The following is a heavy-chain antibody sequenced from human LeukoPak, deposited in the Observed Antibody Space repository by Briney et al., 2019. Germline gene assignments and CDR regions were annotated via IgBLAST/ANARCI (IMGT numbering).Heavy chain of an antibody. J-gene: IGHJ4*02. D-gene: IGHD6-19*01. V-gene: IGHV4-34*01. Sequence: SETLSLTFAVYGGSFSGYYWSWIRQPPGKGLEWIGEINHSGSTNYNPSLKSRVTISVDTSKNQFSLKLSSVTAADTAVYYCARSEESIAVAGTFDYWGQGTLVTVSS. CDR3: ARSEESIAVAGTFDY. CDR2: INHSGST. CDR1: GGSFSGYY.